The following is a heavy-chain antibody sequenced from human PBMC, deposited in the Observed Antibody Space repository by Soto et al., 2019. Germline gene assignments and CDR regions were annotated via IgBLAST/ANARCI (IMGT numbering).Heavy chain of an antibody. D-gene: IGHD2-2*01. Sequence: QVQLVQSGAEVQEPGASVRVSCKASGYTFTSYDINWVRQATGQGLEGMGWMNPESRNTGYAQKFQGRVTMTRDTSISTAYMELTSLRSEDTAVYYCARFVRHQLPTIDFWGQGTLVTVSS. CDR2: MNPESRNT. CDR1: GYTFTSYD. J-gene: IGHJ4*02. CDR3: ARFVRHQLPTIDF. V-gene: IGHV1-8*01.